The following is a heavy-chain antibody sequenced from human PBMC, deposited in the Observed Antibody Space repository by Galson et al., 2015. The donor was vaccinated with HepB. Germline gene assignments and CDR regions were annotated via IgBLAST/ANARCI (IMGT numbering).Heavy chain of an antibody. CDR3: AKANYYYDNSGGNYYYYHGLDV. Sequence: SLRLSCAASGITFSSSAMHWVRQAPGKGLEWVAVISYDGSDKYYGDSVKGRFTISRDNSKSSLYLQMNSLRPEDTAVYYCAKANYYYDNSGGNYYYYHGLDVWGQGTTVTVSS. CDR1: GITFSSSA. CDR2: ISYDGSDK. J-gene: IGHJ6*02. D-gene: IGHD3-22*01. V-gene: IGHV3-30*18.